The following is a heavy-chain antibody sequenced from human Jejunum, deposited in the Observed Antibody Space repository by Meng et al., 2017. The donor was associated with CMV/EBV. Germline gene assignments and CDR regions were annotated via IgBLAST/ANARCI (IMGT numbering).Heavy chain of an antibody. Sequence: TFRTYSMTWVRQAPGKGLEWVSSIRPSGAGTYYVDSVQGRFTITRDNSKSTLYLQMNNLRVEDTAVYYCAKVNFCNGGSCNELDYWGQGTLVTVSS. CDR2: IRPSGAGT. CDR1: TFRTYS. CDR3: AKVNFCNGGSCNELDY. V-gene: IGHV3-23*01. D-gene: IGHD2-15*01. J-gene: IGHJ4*02.